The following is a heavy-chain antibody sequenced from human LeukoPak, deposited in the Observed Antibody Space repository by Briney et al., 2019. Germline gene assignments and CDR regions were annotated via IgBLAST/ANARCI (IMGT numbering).Heavy chain of an antibody. D-gene: IGHD5-24*01. Sequence: SETLSLTCTASGDSISSYYWSWIRQPPGKGLEWIGYIDYSGGTDYNPSLKSRVTISVDTSKKQFSLKLRSVTAADTAVYYCARHVTISGPYDASDIWGQGTMVTVSP. J-gene: IGHJ3*02. CDR3: ARHVTISGPYDASDI. CDR1: GDSISSYY. V-gene: IGHV4-59*08. CDR2: IDYSGGT.